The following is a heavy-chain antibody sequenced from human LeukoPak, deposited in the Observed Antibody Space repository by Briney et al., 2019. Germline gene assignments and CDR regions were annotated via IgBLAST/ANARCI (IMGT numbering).Heavy chain of an antibody. Sequence: GGSLRLSCAAPGFTFSSDAMSWVRQAPGKGLEWVSAITGSGTGTYYADSVKGRFTISRDDSKNTLYLQMNSLRAEDTAVYYCARMGKGTLDYWGQGTLVTVSS. V-gene: IGHV3-23*01. CDR2: ITGSGTGT. D-gene: IGHD1-1*01. CDR1: GFTFSSDA. J-gene: IGHJ4*02. CDR3: ARMGKGTLDY.